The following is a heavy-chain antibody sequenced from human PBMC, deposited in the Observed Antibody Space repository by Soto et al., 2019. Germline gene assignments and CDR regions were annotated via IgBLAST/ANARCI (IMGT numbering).Heavy chain of an antibody. Sequence: QIQLVQSGAEVKKPGASVKVSCKASGYSFTSYGITWVRQAPGQGPEWLGWITAVNGNTNYAQKFQGRSTMTTDTSTNTAFMELRGLRSDDTAVYYCARVVLEWLPTSGFDYWGQGTLVTVSS. V-gene: IGHV1-18*04. CDR3: ARVVLEWLPTSGFDY. CDR2: ITAVNGNT. J-gene: IGHJ4*02. CDR1: GYSFTSYG. D-gene: IGHD5-12*01.